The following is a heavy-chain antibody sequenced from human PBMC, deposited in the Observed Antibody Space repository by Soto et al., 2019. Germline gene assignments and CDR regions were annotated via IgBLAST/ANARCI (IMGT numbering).Heavy chain of an antibody. V-gene: IGHV5-51*01. CDR1: GYSFTTFW. CDR2: IYPGDSDT. CDR3: AKPYCTNGVCYWVDA. J-gene: IGHJ6*03. D-gene: IGHD2-8*01. Sequence: PGESLKISCKGFGYSFTTFWLGWVRQMPGKGLEWMGIIYPGDSDTRYSPSFQGQVTISADKSISTAYLQWSSLKASDTAMYYIAKPYCTNGVCYWVDAMGKTTTVTVS.